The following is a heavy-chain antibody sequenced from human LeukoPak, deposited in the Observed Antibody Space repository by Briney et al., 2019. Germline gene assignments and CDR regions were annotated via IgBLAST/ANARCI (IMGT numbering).Heavy chain of an antibody. CDR2: IYYSGST. J-gene: IGHJ3*02. Sequence: SETLSLTCTVSGGSISSSSYYWGWIRQPPGKGLEWIGSIYYSGSTYYNPSLKSRVTISVDTSKNQFSLKLSSVTAADTAVYYCASTIFGVVGSPSAFDIWGQGTMVTVSS. V-gene: IGHV4-39*07. CDR3: ASTIFGVVGSPSAFDI. CDR1: GGSISSSSYY. D-gene: IGHD3-3*01.